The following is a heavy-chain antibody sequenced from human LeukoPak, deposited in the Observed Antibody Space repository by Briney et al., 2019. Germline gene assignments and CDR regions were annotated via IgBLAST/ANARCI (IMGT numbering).Heavy chain of an antibody. CDR2: INQDGRTR. V-gene: IGHV3-7*01. J-gene: IGHJ4*02. CDR3: ARDMKGNLDY. Sequence: GGSLRLSCEASGFTFRNTWMAWVRQAPGKGLDWVANINQDGRTRQYADSVGGRFIISRDNARNSLYLEMNRLRAEDSGRYHCARDMKGNLDYWGQGTLVTVSS. CDR1: GFTFRNTW. D-gene: IGHD3-16*01.